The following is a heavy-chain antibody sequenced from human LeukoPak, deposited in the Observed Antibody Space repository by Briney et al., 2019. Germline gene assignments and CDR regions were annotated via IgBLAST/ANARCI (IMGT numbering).Heavy chain of an antibody. J-gene: IGHJ4*02. CDR1: GGSISSSSYY. D-gene: IGHD3-22*01. CDR3: ARHGITMIVEYYFDY. Sequence: SETLSLTCTVSGGSISSSSYYWGWIRQPPGKGLEWIGSIYYSGSTYYNPSLKSRVTISVDTSKNQFSLKLSSVTAADTAVYYCARHGITMIVEYYFDYWGQGTLVTVPS. V-gene: IGHV4-39*01. CDR2: IYYSGST.